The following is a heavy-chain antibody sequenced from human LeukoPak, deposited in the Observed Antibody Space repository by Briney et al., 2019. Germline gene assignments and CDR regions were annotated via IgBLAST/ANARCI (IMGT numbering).Heavy chain of an antibody. CDR1: GFTFSSYA. Sequence: PGGSLRLSCAASGFTFSSYAMSWVRQAPGKGLEWVSAISGSGGSTYYADSMKGRFTISRDNSKNTLYLQMNSLRAEDTAVYYCAKDQAVVVIAIRVAFDIWGQGTMVTVSS. CDR3: AKDQAVVVIAIRVAFDI. V-gene: IGHV3-23*01. CDR2: ISGSGGST. J-gene: IGHJ3*02. D-gene: IGHD2-21*01.